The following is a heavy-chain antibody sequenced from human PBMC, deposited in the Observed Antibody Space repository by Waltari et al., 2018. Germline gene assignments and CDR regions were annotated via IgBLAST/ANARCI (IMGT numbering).Heavy chain of an antibody. J-gene: IGHJ5*02. Sequence: QLQLQESGPGLVTPSETLSLTCTVSGASITTNTHNWGWIRQPPGKGLGWSGTVYYSGGTSYNMSLKSRVTISVDTSKNQFYLDLNSVTAADTAVYYCAGLGRISSSWERSYWFDPWGQGTLVTVSS. CDR3: AGLGRISSSWERSYWFDP. CDR1: GASITTNTHN. D-gene: IGHD6-13*01. CDR2: VYYSGGT. V-gene: IGHV4-39*01.